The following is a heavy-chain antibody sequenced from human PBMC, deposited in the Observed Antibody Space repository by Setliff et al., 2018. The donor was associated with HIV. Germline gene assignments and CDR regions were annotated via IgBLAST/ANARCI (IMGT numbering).Heavy chain of an antibody. CDR3: ARDARQGREGGGFDF. V-gene: IGHV3-48*01. J-gene: IGHJ4*02. Sequence: PGGSLRLSCAASGFSFANYGMNWVRQAPGKGLEWVAYISSGSSTIYYANSLKGRFIVSRDNAKNSLSLQMSSLGVEDTAVYYCARDARQGREGGGFDFWGQGSLVTVSS. D-gene: IGHD3-10*01. CDR2: ISSGSSTI. CDR1: GFSFANYG.